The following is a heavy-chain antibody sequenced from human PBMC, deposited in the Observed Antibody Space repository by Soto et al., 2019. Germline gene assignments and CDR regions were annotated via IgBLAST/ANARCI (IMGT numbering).Heavy chain of an antibody. CDR1: GFSLSDLF. D-gene: IGHD3-10*01. J-gene: IGHJ4*02. V-gene: IGHV3-72*01. CDR3: AAIRGVVGY. Sequence: EVQLVESGGDLVQPGGSLRLSCAASGFSLSDLFIDWDRQAQGKGLEWVGRTKDKAYSYTTEYAASMKGRFTISRDESMNSRYPQMSSLKTEDTAVYYCAAIRGVVGYWGQGTLVTVSS. CDR2: TKDKAYSYTT.